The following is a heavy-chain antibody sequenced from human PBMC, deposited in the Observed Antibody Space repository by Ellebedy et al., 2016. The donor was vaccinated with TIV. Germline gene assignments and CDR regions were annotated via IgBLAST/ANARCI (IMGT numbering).Heavy chain of an antibody. CDR3: AILYGGRTPIDY. J-gene: IGHJ4*02. D-gene: IGHD4-23*01. CDR2: IRQDGGDK. Sequence: GESLKISCVASGFTFSNYWMNWVRQAPGKGLEWVANIRQDGGDKNYADSVRGRFTISRDNAKNSLYLQMNSLRAEDTAVYYCAILYGGRTPIDYWGQGTLVTVSS. CDR1: GFTFSNYW. V-gene: IGHV3-7*01.